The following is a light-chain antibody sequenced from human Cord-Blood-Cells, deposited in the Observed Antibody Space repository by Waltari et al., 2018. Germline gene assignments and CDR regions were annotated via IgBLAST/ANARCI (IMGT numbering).Light chain of an antibody. CDR3: QQRSNWP. V-gene: IGKV3-11*01. J-gene: IGKJ1*01. Sequence: EIVLTQSPATLSLSPGESATLSCRASPSVSSYLAWYQQKPGQAPRLLIYDASNRATGIPARFSGSGSGTDFTLTISSLEPEDFAVYYCQQRSNWPFGQGTKVEIK. CDR2: DAS. CDR1: PSVSSY.